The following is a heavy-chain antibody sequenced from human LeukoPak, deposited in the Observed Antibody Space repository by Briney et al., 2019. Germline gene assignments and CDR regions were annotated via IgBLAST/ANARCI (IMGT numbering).Heavy chain of an antibody. J-gene: IGHJ4*02. V-gene: IGHV3-23*01. Sequence: GGSLRLSCAASGFTFTSYAMNWVRQAPGKGLEWVSVVSGSGGSTYYADSVKGRFTISRDNSKNTLYLQMNSLRAEDTAVYYCAKDVNDSSGYGFDHWGQGTLVTVSS. CDR2: VSGSGGST. D-gene: IGHD3-22*01. CDR1: GFTFTSYA. CDR3: AKDVNDSSGYGFDH.